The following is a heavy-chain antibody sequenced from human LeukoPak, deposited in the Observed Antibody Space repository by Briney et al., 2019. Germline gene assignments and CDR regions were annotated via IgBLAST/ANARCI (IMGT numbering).Heavy chain of an antibody. V-gene: IGHV4-30-4*01. CDR2: IYYSGST. Sequence: SETLSLTCTVSGGSISSGDYYWSWLRQPPGKGLEWIGYIYYSGSTYYNPSLKSRVTISVDTSKNQFSLKLSSVTAADTAVYYCARGEDYGMDVWGQGTTVTASS. CDR1: GGSISSGDYY. J-gene: IGHJ6*02. CDR3: ARGEDYGMDV.